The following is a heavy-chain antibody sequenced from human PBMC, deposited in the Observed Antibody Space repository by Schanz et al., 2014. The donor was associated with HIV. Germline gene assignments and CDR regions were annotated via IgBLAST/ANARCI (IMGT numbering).Heavy chain of an antibody. D-gene: IGHD1-26*01. J-gene: IGHJ5*02. V-gene: IGHV1-69*01. CDR1: GGTFRVYA. CDR2: IVPIFGTP. CDR3: ARASYSGTYYTWFDP. Sequence: QVPLVQSGAEVKKPGSSVKVSCKTFGGTFRVYAISWVRQAPGQGLEWMGGIVPIFGTPNYAQNFQGRVTITADESTSTAYMELSSLRSDDTAMYYCARASYSGTYYTWFDPWGQGTLVTVSS.